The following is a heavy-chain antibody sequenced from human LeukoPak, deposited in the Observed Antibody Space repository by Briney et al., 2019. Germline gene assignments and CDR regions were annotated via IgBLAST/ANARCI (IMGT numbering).Heavy chain of an antibody. CDR1: GFTFSSYA. J-gene: IGHJ5*02. Sequence: GGSLRLSCAASGFTFSSYAMSWVRQAPGKGLEWVSAISGSGGSTYYADSVKGRFTISRDNSKNTLYLQMNSLRAEEKAVYYCAKDIVVVPAGITAQSDWFDLWGQGTLVTVSS. CDR3: AKDIVVVPAGITAQSDWFDL. V-gene: IGHV3-23*01. CDR2: ISGSGGST. D-gene: IGHD2-2*02.